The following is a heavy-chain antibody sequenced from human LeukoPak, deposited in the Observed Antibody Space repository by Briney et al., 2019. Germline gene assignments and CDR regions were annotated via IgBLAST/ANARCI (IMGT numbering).Heavy chain of an antibody. D-gene: IGHD2-8*01. CDR1: GGSISSSSYY. CDR3: ARDLIRAGLSWFDP. Sequence: SETLSLNCTVSGGSISSSSYYWGWIRQPPGKGLEWIGSIYYSGSTYYNPSLKSRVTISVDTSKNQFSLKLSSVTAADTAVYYCARDLIRAGLSWFDPWGQGTLVTVSS. J-gene: IGHJ5*02. V-gene: IGHV4-39*07. CDR2: IYYSGST.